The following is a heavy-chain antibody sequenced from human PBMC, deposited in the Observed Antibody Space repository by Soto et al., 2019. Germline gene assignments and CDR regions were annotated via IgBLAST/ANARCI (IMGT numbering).Heavy chain of an antibody. Sequence: SETLSLTCTVSGDSISSGCYYWCWIRQPPGKGLEWIGNIYGSGSTYYNPSLTSRVIISVDTSANQFSLRLTSVTAADTAVYYCASRYGPSEFDHWGQGSLVTVSS. CDR1: GDSISSGCYY. V-gene: IGHV4-39*01. J-gene: IGHJ4*02. CDR3: ASRYGPSEFDH. D-gene: IGHD3-9*01. CDR2: IYGSGST.